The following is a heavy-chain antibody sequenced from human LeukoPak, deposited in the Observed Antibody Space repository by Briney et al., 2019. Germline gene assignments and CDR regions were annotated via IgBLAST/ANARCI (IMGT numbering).Heavy chain of an antibody. J-gene: IGHJ4*02. CDR2: IYSGGST. CDR1: EFSVGSNY. CDR3: ARRFDY. Sequence: GGSLRLSCAAYEFSVGSNYMTWVRQAPGKGLEWVSLIYSGGSTYYADSVKGRFTISRDNSKNTLYLQMNSLRAEDTAVYYCARRFDYWGQGTLVTVSS. V-gene: IGHV3-66*01.